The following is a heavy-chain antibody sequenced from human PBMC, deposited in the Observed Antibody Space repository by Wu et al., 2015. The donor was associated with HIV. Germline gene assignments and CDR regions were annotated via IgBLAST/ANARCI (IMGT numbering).Heavy chain of an antibody. V-gene: IGHV1-46*01. CDR2: INPSGGST. CDR3: ARALPSVRYYYYYMDV. J-gene: IGHJ6*03. Sequence: QVQLVQSGAEVKKPGASVKVSCKASGYTFTSYYMHWVRQAPGQGLEWMGIINPSGGSTSYAQKFQGRVTMTRDTSTSTVYMELSSLRSEDTAVYYCARALPSVRYYYYYMDVWGKGTTVTVSS. CDR1: GYTFTSYY.